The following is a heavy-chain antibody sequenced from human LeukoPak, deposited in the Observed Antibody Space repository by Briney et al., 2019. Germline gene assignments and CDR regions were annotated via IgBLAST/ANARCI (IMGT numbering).Heavy chain of an antibody. V-gene: IGHV4-59*08. J-gene: IGHJ4*02. CDR2: IYYSGST. CDR1: GGSISSYY. Sequence: SETLSLTCTVSGGSISSYYWSWIRQPPGKGLEWIGYIYYSGSTNYNPSLKSRVTISVDTSKNQFSLKLSSVTAADTAVYYYAIQYYYGSGIFDYWGQGTLVTVSS. CDR3: AIQYYYGSGIFDY. D-gene: IGHD3-10*01.